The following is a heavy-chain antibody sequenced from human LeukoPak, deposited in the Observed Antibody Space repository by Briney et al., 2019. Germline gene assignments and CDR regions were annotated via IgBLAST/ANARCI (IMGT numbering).Heavy chain of an antibody. J-gene: IGHJ1*01. CDR2: INPNSGGT. D-gene: IGHD6-13*01. Sequence: ASVKVSCKTSGYTFTGYYMHWVRQAPGQGLEWMGWINPNSGGTNYAQKFQGRVTMTRDTSISTAYMELSRLRSDDTAVYYCARDQQLVRLMYFQHWGQGTLVTVSS. CDR1: GYTFTGYY. CDR3: ARDQQLVRLMYFQH. V-gene: IGHV1-2*02.